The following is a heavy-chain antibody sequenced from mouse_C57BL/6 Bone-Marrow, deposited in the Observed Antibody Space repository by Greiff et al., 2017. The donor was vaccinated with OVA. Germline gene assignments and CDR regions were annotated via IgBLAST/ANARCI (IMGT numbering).Heavy chain of an antibody. CDR2: ISSGSSTT. D-gene: IGHD1-1*01. CDR1: GFTFSDYG. J-gene: IGHJ4*01. Sequence: EVQRVESGGGLVKPGGSLKLSCAASGFTFSDYGMHWVRQAPEKGLEWVAYISSGSSTTYYADTVKGRFTISRDNANNTLFLQMTRLRSEDTAMYYCARYYYSRGYAMDCWGQGTTVTVSS. V-gene: IGHV5-17*01. CDR3: ARYYYSRGYAMDC.